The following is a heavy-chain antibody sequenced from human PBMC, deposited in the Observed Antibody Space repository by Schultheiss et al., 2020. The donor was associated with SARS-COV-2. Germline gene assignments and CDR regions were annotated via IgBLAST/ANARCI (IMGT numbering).Heavy chain of an antibody. Sequence: SETLSLTCTVSGGSISSSSYYWGWIRQPPGKGLEWIGSIYHSGSTYYNPSLKSRVTISVDTSKNQFSLKLSSVTAADTAVYYCARGGMATGGDWGQGTLVTVSS. D-gene: IGHD5-24*01. CDR2: IYHSGST. V-gene: IGHV4-39*07. CDR3: ARGGMATGGD. CDR1: GGSISSSSYY. J-gene: IGHJ4*02.